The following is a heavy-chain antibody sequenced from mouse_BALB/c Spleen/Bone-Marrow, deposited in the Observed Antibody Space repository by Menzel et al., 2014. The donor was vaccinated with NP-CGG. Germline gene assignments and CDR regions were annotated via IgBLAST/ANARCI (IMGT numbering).Heavy chain of an antibody. D-gene: IGHD2-13*01. CDR3: SRSSGDEEFDY. V-gene: IGHV1-7*01. CDR1: GYTFTGYC. CDR2: INPSTGYT. Sequence: VQLQESGAELAKPGASVKISCKASGYTFTGYCMHWVKQRHGQGLDWIGYINPSTGYTDYNQKFKVKATLTADKSSSSAYMHLSILTLEYSAFYYYSRSSGDEEFDYWGQGTLVTVS. J-gene: IGHJ3*01.